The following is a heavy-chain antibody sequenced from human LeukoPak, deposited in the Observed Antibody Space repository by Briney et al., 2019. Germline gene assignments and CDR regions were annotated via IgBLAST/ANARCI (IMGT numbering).Heavy chain of an antibody. CDR1: GFTVSSNY. CDR3: AKGFVAAARDAFDI. J-gene: IGHJ3*02. V-gene: IGHV3-53*01. Sequence: GGSLRLSCAASGFTVSSNYMSWVRQAPGKGLEWVSVIYSGGTTYYADSVKGRFTISRDISKSTLYLQMNSLRAEDTAVYYCAKGFVAAARDAFDIWGQGTMVTVSS. D-gene: IGHD6-13*01. CDR2: IYSGGTT.